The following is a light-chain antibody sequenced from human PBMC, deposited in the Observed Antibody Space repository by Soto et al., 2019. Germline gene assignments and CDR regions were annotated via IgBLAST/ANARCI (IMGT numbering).Light chain of an antibody. CDR1: RSNIGINA. J-gene: IGLJ2*01. V-gene: IGLV1-44*01. Sequence: QSVLTQPPSVSGTPGQRVSISCSGSRSNIGINAVDCYHQHPGTAPNVLIYANNHRPSGVPDRFSGSTSGTSASLAINGLQSDDEAHYYCAAWDDSLNGLVFGGGTKLTVL. CDR3: AAWDDSLNGLV. CDR2: ANN.